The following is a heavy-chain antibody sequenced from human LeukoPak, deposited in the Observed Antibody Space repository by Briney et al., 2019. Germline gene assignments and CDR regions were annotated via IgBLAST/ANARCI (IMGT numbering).Heavy chain of an antibody. V-gene: IGHV3-23*01. CDR3: ARDKN. Sequence: GSLRLSCAVSGITLSNYGMSWVRQAPGKGLEWVAGISDSGGSTNYADSVKGRFTISRDNPKNTLYLQMNSLRAEDTAVYYCARDKNWGQGTLVTVSS. CDR2: ISDSGGST. CDR1: GITLSNYG. J-gene: IGHJ4*02.